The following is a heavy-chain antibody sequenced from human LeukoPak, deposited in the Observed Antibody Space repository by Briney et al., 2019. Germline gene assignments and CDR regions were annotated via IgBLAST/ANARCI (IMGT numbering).Heavy chain of an antibody. CDR3: ARDTRYSSGWQGDY. CDR2: IYSGGST. Sequence: GGSLRLSCAASGFTVSSNYMSWVRQAPGKGLEWVSVIYSGGSTYYADSVKGRFTISRDNSKNTLYLQMNSLRAEDTAVYYCARDTRYSSGWQGDYWGQGTLVTVSS. J-gene: IGHJ4*02. CDR1: GFTVSSNY. V-gene: IGHV3-53*01. D-gene: IGHD6-19*01.